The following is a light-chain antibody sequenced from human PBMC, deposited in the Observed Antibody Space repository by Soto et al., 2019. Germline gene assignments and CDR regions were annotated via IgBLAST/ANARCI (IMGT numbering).Light chain of an antibody. V-gene: IGKV1-39*01. CDR1: QSISSY. CDR3: QQSYTSPVT. Sequence: DIQRTQSPSCLSASVGGRITVACRSSQSISSYLNWYQQKPGKAPNLLIYGASNLQSGVPSRFSGGGSGTDFTLTISSLQPEDFGTYYCQQSYTSPVTFGGGTKADIK. J-gene: IGKJ4*01. CDR2: GAS.